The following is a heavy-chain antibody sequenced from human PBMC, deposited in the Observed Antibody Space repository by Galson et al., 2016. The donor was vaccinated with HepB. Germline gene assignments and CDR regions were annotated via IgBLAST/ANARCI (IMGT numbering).Heavy chain of an antibody. CDR1: GDSVSSNSAT. CDR3: ARGHLVVPFSFYFDY. D-gene: IGHD2-15*01. J-gene: IGHJ4*02. V-gene: IGHV6-1*01. CDR2: TYHTSNWYS. Sequence: CAISGDSVSSNSATWNWIRQSPSRGLEWLGRTYHTSNWYSDYAVSVKSRITINPDTSKNQFSLQLNSVTPEDTAVYYCARGHLVVPFSFYFDYWGQASLVTVSS.